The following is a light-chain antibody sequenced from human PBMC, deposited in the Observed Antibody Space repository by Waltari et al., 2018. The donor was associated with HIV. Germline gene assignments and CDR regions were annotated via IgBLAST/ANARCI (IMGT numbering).Light chain of an antibody. Sequence: QSVLTQPPSASGTPGQRVTISCSGISSNIGRHTVNWYQQLPGTAPKLLIYSNNQRPSGVPDRFSGSKSGTSASLAISGLQSEDEADYYCAAWDDSLKVVFGGGTKLTVL. CDR3: AAWDDSLKVV. J-gene: IGLJ2*01. CDR1: SSNIGRHT. V-gene: IGLV1-44*01. CDR2: SNN.